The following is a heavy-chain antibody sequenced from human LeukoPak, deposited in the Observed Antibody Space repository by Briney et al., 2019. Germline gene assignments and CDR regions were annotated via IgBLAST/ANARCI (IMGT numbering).Heavy chain of an antibody. V-gene: IGHV1-69*13. D-gene: IGHD2-2*01. Sequence: SVKVSCKASGGTFSSYAISWVRQAPGQGLEWMGGIIPIFGTANYAQKFQGRVTITADESTSTAYMELSSLRSEDTAVYYCARDWWSFGGWDIVVVPASSEYGMDVWGQGTTVTVS. CDR3: ARDWWSFGGWDIVVVPASSEYGMDV. CDR2: IIPIFGTA. CDR1: GGTFSSYA. J-gene: IGHJ6*02.